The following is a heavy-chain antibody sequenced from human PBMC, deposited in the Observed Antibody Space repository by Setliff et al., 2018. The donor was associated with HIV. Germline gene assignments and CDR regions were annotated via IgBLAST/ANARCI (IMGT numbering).Heavy chain of an antibody. V-gene: IGHV4-39*01. J-gene: IGHJ5*02. CDR3: ARQSCGSGGSCYPWFDP. Sequence: LSLTCTVSGVSISSRSYYWGWIRQPPGEGLEWIGSISYSGSTYDNPSLKSRVTISVDTSKNQFSLKLSSVTAADTAVYYCARQSCGSGGSCYPWFDPWGQGTQVTVSS. CDR1: GVSISSRSYY. D-gene: IGHD2-15*01. CDR2: ISYSGST.